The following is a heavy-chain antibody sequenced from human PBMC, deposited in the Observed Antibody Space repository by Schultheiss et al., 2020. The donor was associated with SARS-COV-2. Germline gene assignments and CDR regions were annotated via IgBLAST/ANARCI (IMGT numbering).Heavy chain of an antibody. V-gene: IGHV3-15*01. Sequence: GGSLRLSCAASGFTFSSNWMSWVRQAPGKGLEWVGRIKSKTDGGTTDYAAPVKGRFTISRDDSKNTLYLQMNSLKTEDTAVYYCTAGSWGKRAFDIWGQGTMVTGSS. CDR1: GFTFSSNW. J-gene: IGHJ3*02. CDR2: IKSKTDGGTT. D-gene: IGHD3-16*01. CDR3: TAGSWGKRAFDI.